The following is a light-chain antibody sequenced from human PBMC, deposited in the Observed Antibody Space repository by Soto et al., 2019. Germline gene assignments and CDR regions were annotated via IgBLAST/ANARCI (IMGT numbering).Light chain of an antibody. Sequence: IVMTQSPDTLSVSPGERATLSCRASQSVSSNLAWYQQKPGQAPMLLIYGTSTRATGIPARFSGSGSGTEFTLTISRLQSEDFAVYYCKQYNNMWTFGQGTKVEIK. CDR1: QSVSSN. CDR3: KQYNNMWT. J-gene: IGKJ1*01. CDR2: GTS. V-gene: IGKV3D-15*01.